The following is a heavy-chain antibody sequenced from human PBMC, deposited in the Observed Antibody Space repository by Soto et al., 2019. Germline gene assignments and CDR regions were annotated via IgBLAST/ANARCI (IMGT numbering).Heavy chain of an antibody. CDR3: ARPMNYADYLDH. J-gene: IGHJ4*02. V-gene: IGHV1-3*01. CDR2: IHGGNGDT. CDR1: GYTFTSYS. Sequence: ASMKGSCQASGYTFTSYSIHWVGPASGQCLEWLGWIHGGNGDTKYSQNLQGRVTITLDTSASTVFLELSSLRSEDTGLYYCARPMNYADYLDHWGQGTLVTVSS. D-gene: IGHD3-16*01.